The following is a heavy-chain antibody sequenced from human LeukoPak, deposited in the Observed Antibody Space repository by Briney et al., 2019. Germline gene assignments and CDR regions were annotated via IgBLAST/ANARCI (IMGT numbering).Heavy chain of an antibody. J-gene: IGHJ4*02. CDR3: ARENSGIAATDIIDC. D-gene: IGHD6-13*01. CDR1: GFTFDDYS. V-gene: IGHV3-21*01. Sequence: KSGGSLRLSCAASGFTFDDYSMHWVRQAPGKGLEWVSSFTSRSRSIYYADSVKGRFTISRDNAKQSLYLQMNSLRVEDTAIYYCARENSGIAATDIIDCWGQGTLVTVSS. CDR2: FTSRSRSI.